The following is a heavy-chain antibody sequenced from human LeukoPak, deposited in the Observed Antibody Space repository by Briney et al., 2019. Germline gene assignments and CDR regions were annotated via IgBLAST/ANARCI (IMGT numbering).Heavy chain of an antibody. CDR2: ISYHGSNK. J-gene: IGHJ4*03. CDR1: GFTFGSYA. CDR3: ANALMGSYFEC. V-gene: IGHV3-30-3*01. Sequence: PGGSLRLSCAASGFTFGSYAMHWVRQAPGKGLEWVAVISYHGSNKYYADSVKGRFTISRDNSKKTVFLQMNSLRAEDTAVYYCANALMGSYFECWGQGTLVTVSS. D-gene: IGHD7-27*01.